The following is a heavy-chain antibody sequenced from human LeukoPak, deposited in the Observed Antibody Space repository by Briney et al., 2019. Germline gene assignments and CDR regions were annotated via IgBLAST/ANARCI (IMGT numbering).Heavy chain of an antibody. CDR2: INPGDSDT. CDR3: ARREGSSWRIDY. Sequence: AESLKIPCKGSGYSTTSYWIGWVGQMPGKSLEWMGIINPGDSDTRYSLSFQGQVTISADKSISTAYLQWSSLKASDTAMYYCARREGSSWRIDYWGQGTLVTVSS. J-gene: IGHJ4*02. D-gene: IGHD6-13*01. CDR1: GYSTTSYW. V-gene: IGHV5-51*01.